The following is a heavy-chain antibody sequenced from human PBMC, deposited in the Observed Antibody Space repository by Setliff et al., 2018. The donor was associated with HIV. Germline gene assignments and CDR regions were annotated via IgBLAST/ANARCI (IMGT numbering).Heavy chain of an antibody. CDR1: GGSMSGYY. V-gene: IGHV4-4*07. CDR3: ARDPGYTSGSTFHFDY. J-gene: IGHJ4*02. Sequence: SETLSLTCSVSGGSMSGYYWNWIRQPAGKGLEWIGRIHSSGSTNHNPSLKSRVTMSVDTSKNQFSLSLSSVTAADTAVYFCARDPGYTSGSTFHFDYWGQGTLVTVSS. CDR2: IHSSGST. D-gene: IGHD5-18*01.